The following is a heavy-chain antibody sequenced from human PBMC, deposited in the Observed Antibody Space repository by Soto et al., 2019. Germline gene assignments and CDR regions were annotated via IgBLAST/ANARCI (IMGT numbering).Heavy chain of an antibody. D-gene: IGHD3-3*01. J-gene: IGHJ5*02. CDR2: ISYDGSNK. CDR3: ARENLRYYDFWSGSWVDP. Sequence: PGGSLRLSCAASGFTFSSYWMHWVRQAPGKGLEWVAVISYDGSNKYYADSVKGRFTISRDNSKNTLYLQMNSLRAEDTAVYYCARENLRYYDFWSGSWVDPWGQGTLVTVS. CDR1: GFTFSSYW. V-gene: IGHV3-30-3*01.